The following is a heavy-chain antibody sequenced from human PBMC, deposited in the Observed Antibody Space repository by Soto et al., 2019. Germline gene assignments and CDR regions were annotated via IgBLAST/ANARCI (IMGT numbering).Heavy chain of an antibody. V-gene: IGHV4-59*08. CDR2: IYYSGST. D-gene: IGHD1-26*01. J-gene: IGHJ5*02. Sequence: QVQLQESGPGLVKPSETLSLTCTVSGGSISSYYWSWIRQPPGKGLEWIGYIYYSGSTNYNPSLKSRVTNPVAPSRNQSSLKGGSVTPAAAAVYYGARHGKRAPFAPWGQGTLVPLSS. CDR3: ARHGKRAPFAP. CDR1: GGSISSYY.